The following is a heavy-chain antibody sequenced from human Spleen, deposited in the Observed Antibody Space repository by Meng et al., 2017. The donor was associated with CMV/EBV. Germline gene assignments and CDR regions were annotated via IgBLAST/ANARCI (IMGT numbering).Heavy chain of an antibody. D-gene: IGHD3-22*01. J-gene: IGHJ3*02. CDR2: INSDGSST. Sequence: GGSLRLSCAASGFTFSGYWMHWVRQAPGRGLVWVSRINSDGSSTSYADSVKGRFTISRDNAKNTLYLQMNSLRAEDTAVYYCARVGEYYDSSGYPDDAFDIWGQGTMVTVSS. CDR3: ARVGEYYDSSGYPDDAFDI. CDR1: GFTFSGYW. V-gene: IGHV3-74*01.